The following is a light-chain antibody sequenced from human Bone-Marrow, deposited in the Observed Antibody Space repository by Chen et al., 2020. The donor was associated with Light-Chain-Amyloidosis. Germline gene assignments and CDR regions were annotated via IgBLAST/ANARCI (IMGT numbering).Light chain of an antibody. CDR2: DDS. CDR3: QVWDRSSDRPM. CDR1: NIGSTS. V-gene: IGLV3-21*02. J-gene: IGLJ3*02. Sequence: SYVLTQPSSVSVAPGQTATIACGGNNIGSTSVHWYQQTPGQAPLLVVYDDSDRPSGLPERLAGPHAGDTATLTISRVEAGDEADYYCQVWDRSSDRPMFGGGTKLTVL.